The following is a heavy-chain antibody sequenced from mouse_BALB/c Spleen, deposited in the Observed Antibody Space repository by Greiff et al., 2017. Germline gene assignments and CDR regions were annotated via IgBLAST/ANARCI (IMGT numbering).Heavy chain of an antibody. V-gene: IGHV1-20*02. CDR3: AREGIGSPYAMDY. CDR1: GYSFTGYF. J-gene: IGHJ4*01. D-gene: IGHD1-1*01. CDR2: INPYNGDT. Sequence: VQLQQSGPELVKPGASVKISRKASGYSFTGYFMNWVMQSHGKSLEWIGRINPYNGDTFYNQKFKGKATLTVDKSSSTAHMELRSLASEDSAVYYCAREGIGSPYAMDYWGQGTSVTVSS.